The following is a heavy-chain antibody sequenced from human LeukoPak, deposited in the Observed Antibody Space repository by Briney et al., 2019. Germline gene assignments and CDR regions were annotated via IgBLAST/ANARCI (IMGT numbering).Heavy chain of an antibody. CDR1: GYSISSGYY. V-gene: IGHV4-38-2*01. J-gene: IGHJ3*02. Sequence: SETLSLTCAVSGYSISSGYYWGWIRQPPGKGLEWIGSIYHSGSTYYNPSLKSRVTISVDTSKNQFSRKLSSVTAADTAVYYCASAVVPAAAFDIWGQGTMATVSS. CDR2: IYHSGST. CDR3: ASAVVPAAAFDI. D-gene: IGHD2-2*01.